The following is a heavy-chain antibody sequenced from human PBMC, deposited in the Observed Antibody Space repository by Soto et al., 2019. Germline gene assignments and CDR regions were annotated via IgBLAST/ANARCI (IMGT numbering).Heavy chain of an antibody. CDR3: ARDHLRFLEWLYGFDP. D-gene: IGHD3-3*01. J-gene: IGHJ5*02. Sequence: PSQTLSLTCAISGDSVSSNSAAWNWIRQSPSRGLEWLGRTYYRSKWYNDYAVSVKSRITINPDTSKNQFSLQLNSVTPEDTAVYYCARDHLRFLEWLYGFDPWGQGTLVTVS. V-gene: IGHV6-1*01. CDR2: TYYRSKWYN. CDR1: GDSVSSNSAA.